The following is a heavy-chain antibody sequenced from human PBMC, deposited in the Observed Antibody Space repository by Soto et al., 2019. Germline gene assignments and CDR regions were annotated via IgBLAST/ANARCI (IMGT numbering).Heavy chain of an antibody. D-gene: IGHD6-19*01. CDR1: GFTFSSYW. V-gene: IGHV3-7*01. CDR3: AREARVQWAVGYAFDI. Sequence: PGGSLRLSCAASGFTFSSYWMSWVRQAPGKGLEWVANIKQDGSEKYYVDSVKGRFTISRDNAKNSLYLQMNSLRAEDTAVYYCAREARVQWAVGYAFDIWGQGTMVTVSS. J-gene: IGHJ3*02. CDR2: IKQDGSEK.